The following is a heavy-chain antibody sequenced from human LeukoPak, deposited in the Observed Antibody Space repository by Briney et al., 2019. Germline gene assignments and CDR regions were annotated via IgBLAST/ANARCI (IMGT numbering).Heavy chain of an antibody. CDR1: GFTFSDYY. Sequence: GGSLRLSCAASGFTFSDYYMSWVRQAPGKGLEWVSYISGNGNIIYYADSVKGRSTISRDNAKNTLFLQMNSLRAEDTALYYCARLPNYYFDYWDQGTLVTVSS. CDR3: ARLPNYYFDY. D-gene: IGHD5-24*01. CDR2: ISGNGNII. V-gene: IGHV3-11*01. J-gene: IGHJ4*02.